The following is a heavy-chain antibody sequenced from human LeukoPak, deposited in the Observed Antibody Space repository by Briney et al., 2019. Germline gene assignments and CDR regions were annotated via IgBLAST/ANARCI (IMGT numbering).Heavy chain of an antibody. Sequence: SETLSLTCAVYGGSFSGYYWSWIRQPPGKGLEWIGSIYYGGSTLYNPSLKSRVTISVDTSKNQFSLKLTSVTAADTAVYYCARPYGDTWGWGQGTLVTVSS. V-gene: IGHV4-34*01. J-gene: IGHJ4*02. CDR3: ARPYGDTWG. CDR2: IYYGGST. D-gene: IGHD4-17*01. CDR1: GGSFSGYY.